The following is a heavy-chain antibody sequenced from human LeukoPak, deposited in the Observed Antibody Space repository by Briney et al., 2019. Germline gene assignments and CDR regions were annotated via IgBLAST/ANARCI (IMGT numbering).Heavy chain of an antibody. V-gene: IGHV4-61*02. CDR1: GGSISSGSYY. CDR3: ARDCSSTSCYSH. Sequence: NPSQTLSLTCTVSGGSISSGSYYWSWIRQPAGKGLEWIGRIYTSGSTNYNPSLKSRVTISVDTSKNQFSLKLSSVTAADTAVYYCARDCSSTSCYSHWGQGTLVTVSS. D-gene: IGHD2-2*01. CDR2: IYTSGST. J-gene: IGHJ4*02.